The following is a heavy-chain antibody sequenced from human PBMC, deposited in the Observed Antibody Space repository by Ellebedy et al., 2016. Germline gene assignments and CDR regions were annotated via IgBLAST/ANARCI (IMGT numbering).Heavy chain of an antibody. J-gene: IGHJ4*02. Sequence: ASVKVSXKTSGYTFTGYYMHWVRQAPGQGLEWMGWINPNSGGTNYAQKFQGRVTMTRDTSISTAYMELSRLRSDDTAVYYCVQLCGGDCYFDYWGQGTLVTVSS. CDR3: VQLCGGDCYFDY. V-gene: IGHV1-2*02. D-gene: IGHD2-21*01. CDR2: INPNSGGT. CDR1: GYTFTGYY.